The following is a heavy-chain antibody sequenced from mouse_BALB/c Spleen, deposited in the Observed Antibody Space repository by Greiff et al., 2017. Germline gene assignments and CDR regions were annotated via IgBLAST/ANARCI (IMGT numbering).Heavy chain of an antibody. CDR3: AREGNYAMDY. Sequence: VQLQESGAELARPGASVKMSCKASGYTFTSYTMHWVKQRPGQGLEWIGYINPSSGYTNYNQKFKDKATLTADKSSSTAYMQLSSLTSEDSAVYYCAREGNYAMDYWGQGTSVTVSS. V-gene: IGHV1-4*01. CDR2: INPSSGYT. J-gene: IGHJ4*01. CDR1: GYTFTSYT.